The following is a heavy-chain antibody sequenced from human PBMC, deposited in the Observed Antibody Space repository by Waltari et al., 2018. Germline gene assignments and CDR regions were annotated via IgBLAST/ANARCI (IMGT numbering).Heavy chain of an antibody. Sequence: EEQLLESGGGLVQPGDSLRLSCAASGFRFSSYWTNWVRQAPGKGPLWVSRISSDASDTTYADSVKGRFTISRDNAKNSLYLQMNSLRAEDTAVYYCARVSMVRGVIITFDYYGMDVWGQGTTVTVSS. CDR1: GFRFSSYW. V-gene: IGHV3-74*03. CDR2: ISSDASDT. D-gene: IGHD3-10*01. CDR3: ARVSMVRGVIITFDYYGMDV. J-gene: IGHJ6*02.